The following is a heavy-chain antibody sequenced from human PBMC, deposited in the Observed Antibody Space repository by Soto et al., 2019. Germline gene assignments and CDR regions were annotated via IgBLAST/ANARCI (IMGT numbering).Heavy chain of an antibody. D-gene: IGHD3-16*02. CDR2: ISGSGGST. CDR3: AKEGGPDYVWGSYRFKLDY. V-gene: IGHV3-23*01. J-gene: IGHJ4*02. CDR1: GFTFSSYA. Sequence: EVQLLESGGGLVQPGGSLRLSCAASGFTFSSYAMSWVRQAPGKGLEWVSAISGSGGSTYYADSVKGRFTISRDNSKNTLYLQMNSLRAEDTAVYYCAKEGGPDYVWGSYRFKLDYWGQGTLVTVSS.